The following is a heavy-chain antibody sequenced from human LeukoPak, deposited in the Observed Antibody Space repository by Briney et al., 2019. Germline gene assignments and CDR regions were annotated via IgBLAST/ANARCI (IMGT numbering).Heavy chain of an antibody. Sequence: SVKVSCKASGGTFSSYAISWVRQAPGQGLEWMGRIIPILGIANYAQKFQGRVTITADKSTSTAYMELSSLRSEDTAVYYCARGGGDPYYDFSPGFDPWGQGTLVTVSS. CDR1: GGTFSSYA. J-gene: IGHJ5*02. V-gene: IGHV1-69*04. D-gene: IGHD3-3*01. CDR2: IIPILGIA. CDR3: ARGGGDPYYDFSPGFDP.